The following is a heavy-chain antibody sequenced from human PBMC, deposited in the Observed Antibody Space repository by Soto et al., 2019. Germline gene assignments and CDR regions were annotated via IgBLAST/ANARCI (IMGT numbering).Heavy chain of an antibody. CDR1: GFTFSSYG. CDR2: ISYDGSNK. D-gene: IGHD1-7*01. V-gene: IGHV3-30*18. Sequence: GGSLRLSCAASGFTFSSYGMHWVRQAPGKGLEWVAVISYDGSNKYYADSVKGRFTISRDNSKNTLYLQMSSLRAEDTAVYYCAKDPSVTGTFDPYNWFDPWGQGTLVTVSS. CDR3: AKDPSVTGTFDPYNWFDP. J-gene: IGHJ5*02.